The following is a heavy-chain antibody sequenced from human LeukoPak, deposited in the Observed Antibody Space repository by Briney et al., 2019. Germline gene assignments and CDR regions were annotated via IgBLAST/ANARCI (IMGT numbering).Heavy chain of an antibody. D-gene: IGHD5-18*01. CDR2: INPNSGGT. CDR1: GYTFTGYY. CDR3: ARGGPDSYGFEKRTKNWFDP. J-gene: IGHJ5*02. Sequence: ASVKVSCKASGYTFTGYYMHWVRQAPGQGPEWMGWINPNSGGTNYAQKFQGRVTMTRDTSISTAYMELSRLRSDDTAVYYCARGGPDSYGFEKRTKNWFDPWGQGTLVTVSS. V-gene: IGHV1-2*02.